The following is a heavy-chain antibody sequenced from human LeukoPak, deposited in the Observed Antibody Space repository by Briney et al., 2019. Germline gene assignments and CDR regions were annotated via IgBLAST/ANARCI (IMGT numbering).Heavy chain of an antibody. CDR2: INAGNGNT. Sequence: GASVKVSCKASGYTFTSYAMHWVRQAPGQRLEWMGWINAGNGNTKYSQKFQGRVTITRNTSISTAYMELSSLRSEGTAVYYCARRDSSSLDYYYMDVWGKGTTVTVSS. D-gene: IGHD6-6*01. V-gene: IGHV1-3*01. CDR1: GYTFTSYA. J-gene: IGHJ6*03. CDR3: ARRDSSSLDYYYMDV.